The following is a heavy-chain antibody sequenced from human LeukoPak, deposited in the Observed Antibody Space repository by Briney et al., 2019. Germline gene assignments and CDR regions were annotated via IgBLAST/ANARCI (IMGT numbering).Heavy chain of an antibody. CDR2: CLTGNTT. Sequence: GGSLRLPCAASGFTFSSYAMTWVRQAPGKGLEWVSTCLTGNTTYYSDSVKGRFTISRDNSKNTLYLQMNSLTAEDTAVYYCARRSSAVGHFDYWGQGTLVTVSS. CDR1: GFTFSSYA. CDR3: ARRSSAVGHFDY. J-gene: IGHJ4*02. D-gene: IGHD6-13*01. V-gene: IGHV3-23*01.